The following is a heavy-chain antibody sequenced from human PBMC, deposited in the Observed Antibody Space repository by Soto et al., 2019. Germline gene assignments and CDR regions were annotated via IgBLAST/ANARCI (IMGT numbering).Heavy chain of an antibody. CDR1: GFTFSSYG. D-gene: IGHD3-10*01. CDR2: ISYDGSNK. Sequence: GGSLRLSCAASGFTFSSYGMHWVRQAPGKELEWVAVISYDGSNKYYADSVKGRFTISRDNSKNTLYLQMNSLRAEDTAVYYCAKGLLWFGELSRYYGMDVWGQGTTVTVSS. CDR3: AKGLLWFGELSRYYGMDV. J-gene: IGHJ6*02. V-gene: IGHV3-30*18.